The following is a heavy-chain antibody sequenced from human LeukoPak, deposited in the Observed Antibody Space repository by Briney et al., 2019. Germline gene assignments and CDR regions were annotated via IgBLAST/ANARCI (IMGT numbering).Heavy chain of an antibody. CDR2: ISGSGGNT. D-gene: IGHD3-3*02. CDR3: AKPRGGLAYYMDV. J-gene: IGHJ6*03. Sequence: GGSLRLSCAASGFTFSSYVMSWVRQAPGKGLEWVSGISGSGGNTYYADSVKGRFTISRDNSKNTLSLQMNSLRAEDTAVYYCAKPRGGLAYYMDVWGKGTTVIVSS. V-gene: IGHV3-23*01. CDR1: GFTFSSYV.